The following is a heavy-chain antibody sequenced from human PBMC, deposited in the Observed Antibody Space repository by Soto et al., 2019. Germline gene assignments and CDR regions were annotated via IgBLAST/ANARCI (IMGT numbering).Heavy chain of an antibody. CDR1: GFTFSSYA. CDR3: ARALELGYCTGGSCYSRYYYAMDV. Sequence: QSGGSLRLSCAASGFTFSSYAMHWVRQAPGKGLEWVAVISYDGSNKYYADSVKGRFTISRDNSKNTLYLQMNSLRAEDTAVYYCARALELGYCTGGSCYSRYYYAMDVWGQGTTLTVFS. V-gene: IGHV3-30-3*01. J-gene: IGHJ6*02. D-gene: IGHD2-15*01. CDR2: ISYDGSNK.